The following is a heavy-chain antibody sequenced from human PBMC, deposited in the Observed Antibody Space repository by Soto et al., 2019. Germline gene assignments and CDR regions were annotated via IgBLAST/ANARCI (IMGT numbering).Heavy chain of an antibody. J-gene: IGHJ5*02. D-gene: IGHD3-22*01. CDR2: ISAYNGNT. Sequence: SVKVSCKASGYTFTSYGISWVRQAPGQGLEWMGWISAYNGNTNYAQKLQGRVTMTTDTSTSTAYMELRSLRSDDTAVYYCAATLDYYDSSGYHPWGQGTLVTVSS. CDR1: GYTFTSYG. CDR3: AATLDYYDSSGYHP. V-gene: IGHV1-18*01.